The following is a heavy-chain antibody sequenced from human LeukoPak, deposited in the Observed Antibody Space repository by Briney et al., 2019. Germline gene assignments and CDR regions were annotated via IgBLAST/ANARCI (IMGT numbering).Heavy chain of an antibody. Sequence: SETLSLTCTVSGGSISSSSYYWSWIRQPPGKGLEWIGIIYYSGSTYYNPSLKSRLTISVDTSKNQFSLKLSSVTATDTAVYYCARRGYCSSTSCYEYWFDPWGQGTLVTVSS. J-gene: IGHJ5*02. CDR2: IYYSGST. CDR3: ARRGYCSSTSCYEYWFDP. D-gene: IGHD2-2*01. CDR1: GGSISSSSYY. V-gene: IGHV4-39*01.